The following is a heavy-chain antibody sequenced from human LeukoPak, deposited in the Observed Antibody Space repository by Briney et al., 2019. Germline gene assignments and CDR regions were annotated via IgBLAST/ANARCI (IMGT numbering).Heavy chain of an antibody. Sequence: PSETLSLTCTVSGDSISSYYWSWIRQPPGKGLEWIGYIYYSGSTNYNPSLKSRVTISVDTSKNQFSLKLSSVTAADTAVYYCARVRDFWSGYYGDDAFDIWGQGTMVTVSS. CDR2: IYYSGST. D-gene: IGHD3-3*01. J-gene: IGHJ3*02. CDR3: ARVRDFWSGYYGDDAFDI. V-gene: IGHV4-59*01. CDR1: GDSISSYY.